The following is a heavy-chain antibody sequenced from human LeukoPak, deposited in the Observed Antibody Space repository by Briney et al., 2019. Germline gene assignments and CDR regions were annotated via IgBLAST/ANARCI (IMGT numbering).Heavy chain of an antibody. J-gene: IGHJ4*02. D-gene: IGHD3/OR15-3a*01. Sequence: WVRQAPGKGLEWVGSIYYSGNTYYNASLKSQVSISIDTSKNQFSLRLTSVTAADTAVYYCARQTGSGLFILPGGQGTLVTVSS. CDR2: IYYSGNT. CDR3: ARQTGSGLFILP. V-gene: IGHV4-39*01.